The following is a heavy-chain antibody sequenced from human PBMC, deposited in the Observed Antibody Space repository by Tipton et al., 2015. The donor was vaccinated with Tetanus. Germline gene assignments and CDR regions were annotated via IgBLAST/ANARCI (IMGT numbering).Heavy chain of an antibody. Sequence: TLSLTCTVSGGSISSGGYYRSWVRQHPGKGLEWIGDIYYSGSTYYNPSLKSRATISVDTSKNQFSLSLNSVAAADTAVYYCARGKDVDTTMISSLVSWGQGTLVTVSS. CDR3: ARGKDVDTTMISSLVS. J-gene: IGHJ4*02. V-gene: IGHV4-31*03. CDR2: IYYSGST. D-gene: IGHD5-18*01. CDR1: GGSISSGGYY.